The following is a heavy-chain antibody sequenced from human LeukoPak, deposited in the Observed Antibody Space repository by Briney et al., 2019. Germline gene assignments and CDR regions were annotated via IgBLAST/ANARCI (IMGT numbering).Heavy chain of an antibody. D-gene: IGHD6-19*01. V-gene: IGHV3-33*05. Sequence: GRSLRLSCAASGFTFSSCGMHWVRQAPGKGLEWVAVISYDGSNKYYAGSVKGRFTISRDNSKSTLYLQMYSLRAQDTAVYYCASDPGGIAVPGLGFAFDIWGQGTMVTVSS. CDR1: GFTFSSCG. CDR3: ASDPGGIAVPGLGFAFDI. J-gene: IGHJ3*02. CDR2: ISYDGSNK.